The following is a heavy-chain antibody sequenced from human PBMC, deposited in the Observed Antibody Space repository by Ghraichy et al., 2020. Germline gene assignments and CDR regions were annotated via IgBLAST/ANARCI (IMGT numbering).Heavy chain of an antibody. CDR2: IIGSGAST. D-gene: IGHD2-21*02. V-gene: IGHV3-23*01. CDR3: AKESCGGGGCYYAYFDY. Sequence: GGSLRLSCAASGFTFSSHAMSWVRQAPGKGLEWVAAIIGSGASTYYADSVKGRFTISRDNSKNTLYLQMNSLRAEDTAVYYCAKESCGGGGCYYAYFDYWGQGTLVTVSS. CDR1: GFTFSSHA. J-gene: IGHJ4*02.